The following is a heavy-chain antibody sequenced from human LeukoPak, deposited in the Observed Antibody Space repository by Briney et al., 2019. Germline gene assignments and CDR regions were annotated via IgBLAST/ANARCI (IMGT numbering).Heavy chain of an antibody. CDR2: IWYDGSNK. Sequence: GGSLRLSCAASGFTFSSYGMHWVRQAPGKGLEWVAVIWYDGSNKYYADSVKGRFTISRDNSKNTLYLQMNSLRAEDTAVYYCARVRSGSYSNYYFDYWGQGTLVTVSS. CDR3: ARVRSGSYSNYYFDY. CDR1: GFTFSSYG. D-gene: IGHD1-26*01. V-gene: IGHV3-33*01. J-gene: IGHJ4*02.